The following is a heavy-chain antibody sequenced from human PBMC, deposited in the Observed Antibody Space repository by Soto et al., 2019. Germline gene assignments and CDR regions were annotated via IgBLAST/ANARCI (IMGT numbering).Heavy chain of an antibody. D-gene: IGHD1-7*01. J-gene: IGHJ6*02. CDR3: AKDWNYSYYYGMDV. V-gene: IGHV3-30*18. Sequence: PGGSLRLSCAASGFTFSSYGMHWVRQAPGKGLEWVAVISYDGSNKYYADSVKGRFTISRDNSKNTLYLQMNSLRAEDTAVYYCAKDWNYSYYYGMDVWGQGTTVTVSS. CDR2: ISYDGSNK. CDR1: GFTFSSYG.